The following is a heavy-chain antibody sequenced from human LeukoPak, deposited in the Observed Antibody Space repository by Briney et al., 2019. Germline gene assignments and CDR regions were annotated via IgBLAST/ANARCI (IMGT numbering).Heavy chain of an antibody. CDR2: ISYDGSNK. V-gene: IGHV3-30*18. CDR1: GFTFSSYG. J-gene: IGHJ6*02. Sequence: GRSLRLSCGASGFTFSSYGMHWVRQAPGKGLEWVSVISYDGSNKYYADSVKGRFTISRDNSKNTLYLQMNSLRAEDTAVYYCAKDGPRVLRYFDWLLVGYGMDVWGQGTTVTVSS. CDR3: AKDGPRVLRYFDWLLVGYGMDV. D-gene: IGHD3-9*01.